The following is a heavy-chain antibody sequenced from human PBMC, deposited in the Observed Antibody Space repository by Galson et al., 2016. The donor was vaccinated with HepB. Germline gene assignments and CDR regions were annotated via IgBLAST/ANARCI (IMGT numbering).Heavy chain of an antibody. V-gene: IGHV5-51*01. D-gene: IGHD3-10*01. CDR3: ARSEITMLRGTVPLDY. Sequence: SGAEVKKPGESLKISCKGSGYSFTSYWIGWVRQMPGKGLEWMGIIYPGDSNTRYSPSFQGQVTISADKSINTAYLHWSSLKASDTAMYYCARSEITMLRGTVPLDYWGQGTLVTVSS. CDR2: IYPGDSNT. J-gene: IGHJ4*02. CDR1: GYSFTSYW.